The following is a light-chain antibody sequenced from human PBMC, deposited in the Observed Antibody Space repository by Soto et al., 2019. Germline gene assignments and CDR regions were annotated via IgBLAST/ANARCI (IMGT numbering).Light chain of an antibody. CDR1: QSISSW. J-gene: IGKJ1*01. CDR2: DAS. V-gene: IGKV1-5*01. CDR3: QQYNSYSGT. Sequence: DMQMTQSPSTLSASLGDRVNISCLDSQSISSWLAWYQQKPGKAPKLLIYDASSLESGVPSRFSGSGSGTEFTLTISSLQTDDFATYYCQQYNSYSGTFGKGTKVDIK.